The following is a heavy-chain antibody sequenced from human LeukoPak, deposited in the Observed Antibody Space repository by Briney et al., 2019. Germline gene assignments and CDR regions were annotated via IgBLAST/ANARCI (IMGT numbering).Heavy chain of an antibody. V-gene: IGHV1-8*01. Sequence: ASVKVSCKASGYTFTSYDINWVRQATGQGLEWIGWMNPNSGNTGYAQKFQGRVTMTRNTSISTAYMELNSLRSEDTAVYYCARAVAGGSYYGMDVWGQGTTVTVSS. CDR3: ARAVAGGSYYGMDV. D-gene: IGHD6-19*01. J-gene: IGHJ6*02. CDR2: MNPNSGNT. CDR1: GYTFTSYD.